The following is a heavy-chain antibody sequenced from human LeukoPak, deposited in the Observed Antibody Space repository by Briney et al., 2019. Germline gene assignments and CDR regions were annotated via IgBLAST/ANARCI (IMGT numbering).Heavy chain of an antibody. CDR2: INAYNGNT. Sequence: ASVKVSCKASGYTFTSYGISWVRQAPGQGLEWMGWINAYNGNTNYAQKLQGRVTMTTDTSTSTAYMELRSLRSDDTAVYYCARDTSRDDSSGYTNWGQGTLVTVSS. CDR3: ARDTSRDDSSGYTN. CDR1: GYTFTSYG. J-gene: IGHJ4*02. D-gene: IGHD3-22*01. V-gene: IGHV1-18*01.